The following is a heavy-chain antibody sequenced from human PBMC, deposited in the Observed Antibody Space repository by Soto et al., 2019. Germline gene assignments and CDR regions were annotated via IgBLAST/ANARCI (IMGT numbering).Heavy chain of an antibody. V-gene: IGHV1-69*08. D-gene: IGHD4-17*01. CDR2: IIPILGTA. CDR1: GNTFSSYT. Sequence: QVQLVQSGAEVKKPGSSVKVSCKASGNTFSSYTISWVRQAPGQGLEWMGRIIPILGTANYAQKFQGRVTITADKSTSTAYMELSSLTSEDTAVYYCARDNGDKTYYFYGMHVWVLGTTVTVSS. J-gene: IGHJ6*02. CDR3: ARDNGDKTYYFYGMHV.